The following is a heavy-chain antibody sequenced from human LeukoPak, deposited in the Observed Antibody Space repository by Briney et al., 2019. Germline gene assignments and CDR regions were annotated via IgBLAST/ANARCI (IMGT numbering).Heavy chain of an antibody. D-gene: IGHD1-1*01. Sequence: PSGTLSLTCTVSGGSISSYYWSWIRQPPGKGLEWIGYIYYSGSTNYNPSLKSRVTISVDTSKNQFSLKLSSVTAADTAVYYCARVTNDVFDYWGQGTLVTVSS. V-gene: IGHV4-59*01. CDR2: IYYSGST. CDR3: ARVTNDVFDY. CDR1: GGSISSYY. J-gene: IGHJ4*02.